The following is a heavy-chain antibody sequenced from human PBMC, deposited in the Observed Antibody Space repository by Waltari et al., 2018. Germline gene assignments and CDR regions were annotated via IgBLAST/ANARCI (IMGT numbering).Heavy chain of an antibody. V-gene: IGHV1-46*01. CDR2: INPSGGST. J-gene: IGHJ6*02. Sequence: QVQLVQSGAEVKKPGASVKLSWKTSEYTFTGSYIHWVRQAPGQGLEWMGIINPSGGSTIYAQKFQGRVTMTRDTSTSTVYMELSSLRSDDTAVYYCALDTGALWMDVWGQGTTVTVSS. CDR3: ALDTGALWMDV. CDR1: EYTFTGSY. D-gene: IGHD2-21*01.